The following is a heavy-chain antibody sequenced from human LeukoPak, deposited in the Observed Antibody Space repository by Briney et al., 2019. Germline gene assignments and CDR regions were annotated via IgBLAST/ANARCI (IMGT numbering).Heavy chain of an antibody. CDR2: IRYDGSNK. CDR3: VSDRSDGGYAESNGSPTFDL. Sequence: GGSLRLSCAASGFTFSSYGMHWVRQAPGKGLEWVAFIRYDGSNKYYADSVKGRFTISRDNSKNTLYLQMNSLRSDDTAVYYCVSDRSDGGYAESNGSPTFDLWGVAPWSLSPQ. D-gene: IGHD2-8*01. J-gene: IGHJ2*01. V-gene: IGHV3-30*02. CDR1: GFTFSSYG.